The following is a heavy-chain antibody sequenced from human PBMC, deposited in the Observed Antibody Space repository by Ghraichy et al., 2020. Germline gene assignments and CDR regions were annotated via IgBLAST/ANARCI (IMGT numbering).Heavy chain of an antibody. CDR3: ARGTFDYSREEHGGAFDY. J-gene: IGHJ4*02. CDR2: IVASRDTI. V-gene: IGHV3-48*03. Sequence: GESLRLSCAASGFTFSDNEMNWVRQAPGKGLEWVAYIVASRDTIYYADSVRGRFTISRAKSSVFLRMDSLRAEDTATYYCARGTFDYSREEHGGAFDYWGQGTQVTVSS. D-gene: IGHD6-13*01. CDR1: GFTFSDNE.